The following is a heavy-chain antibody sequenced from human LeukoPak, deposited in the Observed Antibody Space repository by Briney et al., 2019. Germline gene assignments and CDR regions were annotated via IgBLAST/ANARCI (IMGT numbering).Heavy chain of an antibody. CDR1: GGSISSYY. J-gene: IGHJ4*02. Sequence: PSETLSLTCTVSGGSISSYYWSWIRHPPGKGLEWIGYIYYSGSTNYNPSLKSRVTISVDTSKNQFSLKLSSVTAADTAVYYCARGSYSSGWYFDYWGQGTLVTVSS. CDR3: ARGSYSSGWYFDY. V-gene: IGHV4-59*01. D-gene: IGHD6-19*01. CDR2: IYYSGST.